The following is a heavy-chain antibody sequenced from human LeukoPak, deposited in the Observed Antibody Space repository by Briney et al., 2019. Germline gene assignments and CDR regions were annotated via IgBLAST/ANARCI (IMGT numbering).Heavy chain of an antibody. Sequence: GGSLRLSCAASGFTFSSYEMIWVRQAPGKGLEWVSYISSSGSTIYYADSVKGRFTISRDNAKNSLYLQMNSLRAEDTAVYYCAVVTRDYGDSTNIDYWGQGTLVTVSS. D-gene: IGHD4-17*01. CDR3: AVVTRDYGDSTNIDY. V-gene: IGHV3-48*03. CDR2: ISSSGSTI. CDR1: GFTFSSYE. J-gene: IGHJ4*02.